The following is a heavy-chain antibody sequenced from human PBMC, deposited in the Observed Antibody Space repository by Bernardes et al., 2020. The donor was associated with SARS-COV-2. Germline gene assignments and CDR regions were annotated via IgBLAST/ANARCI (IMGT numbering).Heavy chain of an antibody. J-gene: IGHJ2*01. V-gene: IGHV4-39*01. CDR3: AKTGSSGYYPDWYFDL. CDR2: IYYSGST. D-gene: IGHD3-22*01. Sequence: SETLSLTCTVSGGSMSKSSYYWGWIRQPPGKGLEWIGSIYYSGSTYYNPSLKSRVTISVDTSKNQFSVKLSSVTVADTALYYCAKTGSSGYYPDWYFDLWGRGTLVTVSS. CDR1: GGSMSKSSYY.